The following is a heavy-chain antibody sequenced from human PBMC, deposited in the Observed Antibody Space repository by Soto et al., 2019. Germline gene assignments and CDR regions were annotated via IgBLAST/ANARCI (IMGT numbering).Heavy chain of an antibody. J-gene: IGHJ4*02. Sequence: QLVQSGAEVKKPGASVKVSCKTSGPTFIAYYIHWVRQAPGQGLEWMGWIDPKSGGTTYEQKFLGRVTMTRDASINTAYMELNRLTSDDTAVYYCARVSVYVPEWGQGTLLTVSS. V-gene: IGHV1-2*02. CDR1: GPTFIAYY. CDR2: IDPKSGGT. D-gene: IGHD2-8*01. CDR3: ARVSVYVPE.